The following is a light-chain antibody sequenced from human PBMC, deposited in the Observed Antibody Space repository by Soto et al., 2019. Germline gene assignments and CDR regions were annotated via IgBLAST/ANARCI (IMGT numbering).Light chain of an antibody. CDR3: QQYDTSPPMYT. CDR1: QSVSSSY. Sequence: DIVLAQSPGSRSLSPGERATLSFRASQSVSSSYLAWYQQKPDQSPRLLIYATSTRAAGIPDRFSGSGSGTDFTLTISRLEPDDVAVYYCQQYDTSPPMYTFGQGTKVDIK. V-gene: IGKV3-20*01. J-gene: IGKJ2*01. CDR2: ATS.